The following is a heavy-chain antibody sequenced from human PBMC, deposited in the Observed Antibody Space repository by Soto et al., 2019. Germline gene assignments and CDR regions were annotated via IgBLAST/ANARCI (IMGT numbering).Heavy chain of an antibody. CDR2: ISDSGTGT. D-gene: IGHD3-10*01. CDR3: AVSELQASIVRFAFED. CDR1: GSSISTYG. Sequence: EVQVSESGGGVVQPGGSLRLSCSGSGSSISTYGASWVRQAPGKGLEWVAAISDSGTGTYYADSVRGRFSISRDNPKNMLYLHKSRLRAGDTAIYYCAVSELQASIVRFAFEDWGRVTMVTVSS. V-gene: IGHV3-23*01. J-gene: IGHJ3*01.